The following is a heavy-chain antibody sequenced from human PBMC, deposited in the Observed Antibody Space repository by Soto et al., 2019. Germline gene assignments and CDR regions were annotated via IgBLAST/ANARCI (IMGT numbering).Heavy chain of an antibody. CDR2: ISSNGGNT. J-gene: IGHJ4*02. V-gene: IGHV3-64D*06. CDR1: GFTFSNYA. Sequence: QPGGSLRLSCSASGFTFSNYAMHWVRQAPGKGLEYVSAISSNGGNTYYADSVKGRFTISRDNSKNTLYLQMSSLRTEDTAVYYCVKAAFSGYYYVPFDYWGQGTLVTVSS. D-gene: IGHD3-22*01. CDR3: VKAAFSGYYYVPFDY.